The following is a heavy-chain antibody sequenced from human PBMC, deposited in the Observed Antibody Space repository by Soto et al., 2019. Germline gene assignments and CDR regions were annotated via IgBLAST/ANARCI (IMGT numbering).Heavy chain of an antibody. CDR3: GKVLVGATGHTDSDS. D-gene: IGHD2-15*01. CDR2: IDYNGVT. Sequence: KTSETLSLTCTVSGGSIYRSGYYWGWIRQPPGRGLEWIGNIDYNGVTYSNPSLKSRVTISRDTSKSQFSLKLTSVTAADTALYYCGKVLVGATGHTDSDSWGPGTLVTVSS. V-gene: IGHV4-39*01. CDR1: GGSIYRSGYY. J-gene: IGHJ4*02.